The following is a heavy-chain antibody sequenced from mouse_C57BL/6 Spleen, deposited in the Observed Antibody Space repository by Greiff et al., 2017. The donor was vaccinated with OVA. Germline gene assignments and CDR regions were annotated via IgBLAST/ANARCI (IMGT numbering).Heavy chain of an antibody. V-gene: IGHV5-4*03. J-gene: IGHJ3*01. CDR2: ISDGGSYT. Sequence: EVKLVESGGGLVKPGGSLKLSCAASGFTFSSYAMSWVRQTPEKRLEWVATISDGGSYTYYPDNVKGRFTISRDNAKNNLYLQMSHLKSEDTAMYYCARPNDYYGSSYAWFAYWGQGTLVTVSA. CDR3: ARPNDYYGSSYAWFAY. D-gene: IGHD1-1*01. CDR1: GFTFSSYA.